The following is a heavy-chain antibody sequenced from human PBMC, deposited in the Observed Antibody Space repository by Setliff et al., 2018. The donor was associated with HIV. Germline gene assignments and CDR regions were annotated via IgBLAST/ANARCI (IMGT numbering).Heavy chain of an antibody. CDR1: GYPFNNFG. J-gene: IGHJ4*02. CDR3: ATDRTQTGISMVRGRLTDPARYPLDY. CDR2: INVYSGDT. V-gene: IGHV1-18*01. D-gene: IGHD3-10*01. Sequence: ASVKVSCKASGYPFNNFGISWVRQAPGQGLEWLAWINVYSGDTNFAQRFQGRVTMTRAASTGTAYMELRNLRSDDTDVYYCATDRTQTGISMVRGRLTDPARYPLDYWGPGTLVTVSS.